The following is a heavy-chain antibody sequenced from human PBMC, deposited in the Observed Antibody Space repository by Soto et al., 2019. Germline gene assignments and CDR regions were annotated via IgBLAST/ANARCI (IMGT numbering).Heavy chain of an antibody. CDR1: GGSVSSGSYY. CDR2: IYYSGST. V-gene: IGHV4-61*01. J-gene: IGHJ4*02. Sequence: PSETLSLTCTVSGGSVSSGSYYWSWIRQPPGKGLEWIGYIYYSGSTNYNPSLKSRVTISVDTSKNQFSLKLSSVTAADTAVYYCAGGYSYGPFVPYYFDYWGQGTLVTVSS. D-gene: IGHD5-18*01. CDR3: AGGYSYGPFVPYYFDY.